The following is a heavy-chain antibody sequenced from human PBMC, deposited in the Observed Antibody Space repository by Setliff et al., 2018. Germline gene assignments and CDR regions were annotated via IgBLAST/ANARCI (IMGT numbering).Heavy chain of an antibody. Sequence: PGGSLRLSCAASGFTFNTYSMNWVRQAPGKRLEWVSFIRNGGNDKYYADSVKGRFTISRDDSQNSLYLQMNSLRAEDTGVYYCARAPDYGEIDYWGRGTLVTVSS. CDR3: ARAPDYGEIDY. V-gene: IGHV3-48*03. D-gene: IGHD4-17*01. CDR1: GFTFNTYS. CDR2: IRNGGNDK. J-gene: IGHJ4*02.